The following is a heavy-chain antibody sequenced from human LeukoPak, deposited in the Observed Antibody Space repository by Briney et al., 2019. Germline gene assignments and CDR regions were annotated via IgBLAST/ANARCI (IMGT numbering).Heavy chain of an antibody. CDR3: ARWRTARTGFDY. Sequence: SETLSLTCTVSGASISGYYWTWIRQPPGQGLEWIGYIYYSGSTNYNPSLKSRVTISVDTSKNQFSLKVISVTAADTAAYYCARWRTARTGFDYWGQGTLVTVSS. J-gene: IGHJ4*02. CDR2: IYYSGST. V-gene: IGHV4-59*08. D-gene: IGHD3/OR15-3a*01. CDR1: GASISGYY.